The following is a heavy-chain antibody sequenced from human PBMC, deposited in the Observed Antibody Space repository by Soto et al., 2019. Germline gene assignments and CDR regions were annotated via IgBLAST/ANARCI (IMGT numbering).Heavy chain of an antibody. V-gene: IGHV4-34*01. Sequence: QVQLQQWGAGLLKPSETLSLNCAVNGGSLSGYYWSWIRQPPGKGLEWIGEIKDGGRTNYSPSLKVRATISSAPSNHQFSLRLYAVTAADTGVYYCERGQEGVVATHWDQGTLVTVYS. CDR3: ERGQEGVVATH. CDR1: GGSLSGYY. D-gene: IGHD5-12*01. J-gene: IGHJ4*02. CDR2: IKDGGRT.